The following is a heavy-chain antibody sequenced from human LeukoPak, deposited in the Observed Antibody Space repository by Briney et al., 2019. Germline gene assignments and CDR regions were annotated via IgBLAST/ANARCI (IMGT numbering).Heavy chain of an antibody. CDR3: AKRMGYYDSGTPNRAFDY. J-gene: IGHJ4*02. D-gene: IGHD3-10*01. Sequence: GGSLRLSCAASGFTFSSYAMSWVRQAPGKGLEWVSAISGSGGSTYYADSVKGRFTISRDNSKKTAYLHTNSLRAEDTAVYYCAKRMGYYDSGTPNRAFDYWGQGTLVTVSS. CDR1: GFTFSSYA. CDR2: ISGSGGST. V-gene: IGHV3-23*01.